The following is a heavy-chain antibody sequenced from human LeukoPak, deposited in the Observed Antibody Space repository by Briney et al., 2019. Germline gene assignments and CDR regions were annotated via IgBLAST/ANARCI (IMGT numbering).Heavy chain of an antibody. Sequence: SETLSLTCTVSGGSISSSSYYWGWIRQPPGKGLEWIVSYYYSGSTYYNPLLKSPVTIPVDTSKHQFSLKLSSVTAADTAVYYCARGRLMWFDFDYWGQGTLVTVSS. D-gene: IGHD3-10*01. J-gene: IGHJ4*02. CDR3: ARGRLMWFDFDY. CDR2: YYYSGST. V-gene: IGHV4-39*07. CDR1: GGSISSSSYY.